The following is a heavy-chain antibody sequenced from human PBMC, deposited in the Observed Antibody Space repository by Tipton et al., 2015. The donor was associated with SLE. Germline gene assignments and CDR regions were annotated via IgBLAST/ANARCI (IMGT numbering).Heavy chain of an antibody. D-gene: IGHD1-7*01. Sequence: RSLRLSCTVSGGSISSGGYYWTWIRQLPGKGLEWIGYIYYSGNTYYNPSLGSLLTISVDTSKEQFSLRLTSVTAADTAVYYCARATDWNLSPDVWGKGTTVTVSS. CDR3: ARATDWNLSPDV. CDR2: IYYSGNT. V-gene: IGHV4-31*01. CDR1: GGSISSGGYY. J-gene: IGHJ6*04.